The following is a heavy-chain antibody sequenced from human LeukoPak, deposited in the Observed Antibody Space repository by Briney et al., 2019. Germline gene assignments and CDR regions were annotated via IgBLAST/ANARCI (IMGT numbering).Heavy chain of an antibody. CDR3: ARDASSGYDEI. D-gene: IGHD6-6*01. V-gene: IGHV1-46*01. CDR1: GYTFTSFY. J-gene: IGHJ4*02. Sequence: ASVKVSCKASGYTFTSFYMHWVRQAPGQGLEWMGIINPSGGSTSYAQKFQGRVTMTRDTSTSTVYMELSSLRSEDTAVYYCARDASSGYDEIWGQGTLVTVSS. CDR2: INPSGGST.